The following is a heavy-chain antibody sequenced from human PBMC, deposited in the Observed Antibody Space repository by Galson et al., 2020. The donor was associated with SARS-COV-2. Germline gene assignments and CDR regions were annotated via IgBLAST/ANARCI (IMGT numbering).Heavy chain of an antibody. CDR3: ARSYDDFATWFDP. J-gene: IGHJ5*02. CDR2: MNPHSGNT. Sequence: GESLNISCKASGYTFTNYEINWVRQAPGQGLEWMGWMNPHSGNTGYAQKFQGRVTMTRTTSISTAYMELNSLTSEDTAVYYCARSYDDFATWFDPWGQGTLVTVSS. D-gene: IGHD4-17*01. CDR1: GYTFTNYE. V-gene: IGHV1-8*01.